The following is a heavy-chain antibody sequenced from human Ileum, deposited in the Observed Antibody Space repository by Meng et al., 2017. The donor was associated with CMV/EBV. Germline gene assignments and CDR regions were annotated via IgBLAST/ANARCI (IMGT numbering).Heavy chain of an antibody. J-gene: IGHJ4*02. D-gene: IGHD3-10*01. CDR3: VREEFV. CDR1: TFTVTNTY. Sequence: PGGSLSLSCVASTFTVTNTYMTWVRQAPGKGLEWVSTIYSGGSTEHADSVKGRFTISRDHSKNTVYLQMNDLRVEDTALYYCVREEFVWGQGTLVTVSS. V-gene: IGHV3-66*02. CDR2: IYSGGST.